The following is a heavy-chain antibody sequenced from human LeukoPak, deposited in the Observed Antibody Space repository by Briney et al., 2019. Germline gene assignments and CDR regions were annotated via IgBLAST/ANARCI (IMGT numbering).Heavy chain of an antibody. CDR2: INHSGST. D-gene: IGHD3-10*01. Sequence: PSETLSLTCAVYGGSFSGYYWSWIRQPPGEGLEWIGEINHSGSTNYNPSLKSRVTISVDTSKNQFSLKLSSVTAADTAVYYCARERRYYGSGSYYGYWGQGTLVTVSS. J-gene: IGHJ4*02. CDR3: ARERRYYGSGSYYGY. CDR1: GGSFSGYY. V-gene: IGHV4-34*01.